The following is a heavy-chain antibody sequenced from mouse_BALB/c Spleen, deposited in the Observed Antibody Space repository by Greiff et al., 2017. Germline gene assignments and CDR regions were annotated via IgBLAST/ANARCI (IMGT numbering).Heavy chain of an antibody. V-gene: IGHV2-9*02. J-gene: IGHJ3*01. CDR3: ASSDGYYGAY. Sequence: VQGVESGPGLVAPSQSLSITCTVSGFSLTSYGVHWVRQPPGKGLEWLGVIWAGGSTNYNSALMSRLSISKDNSKSQVFLKMNSLQTDDTAMYYCASSDGYYGAYWGQGTLVTVSA. CDR1: GFSLTSYG. CDR2: IWAGGST. D-gene: IGHD2-3*01.